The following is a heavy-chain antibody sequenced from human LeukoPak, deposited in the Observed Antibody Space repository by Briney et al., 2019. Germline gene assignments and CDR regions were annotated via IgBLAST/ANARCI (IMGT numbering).Heavy chain of an antibody. D-gene: IGHD4-23*01. CDR1: GGSISSSIYY. CDR2: IYYSGST. CDR3: ARLGMTTVAADY. V-gene: IGHV4-39*01. J-gene: IGHJ4*02. Sequence: PSETLSLTSTVSGGSISSSIYYWGWIRQPPGKGLEWIGSIYYSGSTYYNPSLKSRVTVSVDTSKNQFSLKLSSVTAADTAVYYCARLGMTTVAADYWGQGTLVTVSS.